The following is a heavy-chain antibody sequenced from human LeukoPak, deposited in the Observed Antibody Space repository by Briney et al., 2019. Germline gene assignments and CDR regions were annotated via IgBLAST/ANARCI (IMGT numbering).Heavy chain of an antibody. CDR2: INPNSGGT. V-gene: IGHV1-2*02. D-gene: IGHD3-22*01. CDR3: ARIVVTNRAGNY. Sequence: ASVKVSCKTSGYTFTGYYMHWVRQAPGQGLEWMGWINPNSGGTNYAQKFQGRVTMTRDTSISTAYMELSRLRSDDTAVYYCARIVVTNRAGNYWGQGTLVTVSS. CDR1: GYTFTGYY. J-gene: IGHJ4*02.